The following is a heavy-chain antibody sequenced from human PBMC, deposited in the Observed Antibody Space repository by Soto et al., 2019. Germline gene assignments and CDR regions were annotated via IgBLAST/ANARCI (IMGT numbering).Heavy chain of an antibody. Sequence: GGSLRLSCAASGFTFSSYSMSWVRQAPGKGLEWVSGFRSGGDDDTTYYADSVRGRFTISRDNSKNTLFLQMNSLRAEDTAIYYCAKKVNSGSGSQFFDYWGQGTLVTVSA. V-gene: IGHV3-23*01. J-gene: IGHJ4*02. CDR2: FRSGGDDDTT. CDR1: GFTFSSYS. D-gene: IGHD3-10*01. CDR3: AKKVNSGSGSQFFDY.